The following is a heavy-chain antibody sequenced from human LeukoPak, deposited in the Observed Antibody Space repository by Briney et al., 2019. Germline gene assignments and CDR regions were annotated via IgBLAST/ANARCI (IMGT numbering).Heavy chain of an antibody. CDR2: IENSGST. V-gene: IGHV4-59*02. CDR1: GGSVKSYY. Sequence: SETLSLTCTVSGGSVKSYYWSWIRQPPGKRLEWIGNIENSGSTHYNPSLKSRVSISVDKTKNHISLNLTSATAADMAMYYCARDTSDDCWRWSSRWFDPWGQVILVTVFS. J-gene: IGHJ5*02. CDR3: ARDTSDDCWRWSSRWFDP. D-gene: IGHD3-3*01.